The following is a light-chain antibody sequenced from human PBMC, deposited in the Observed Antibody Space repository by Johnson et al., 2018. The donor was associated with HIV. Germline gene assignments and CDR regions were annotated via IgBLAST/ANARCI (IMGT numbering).Light chain of an antibody. CDR2: ENN. V-gene: IGLV1-51*02. CDR1: SSNIGNNY. Sequence: QSVLTQPPSVSAAPGQKVTISCSGSSSNIGNNYVSWYQQVPGTAPKLLIYENNKRPSGIPDRFSGSKSGTSATLGITGLQTGDEADYYCGRWDDSLSAYVFGAGTKVTVL. J-gene: IGLJ1*01. CDR3: GRWDDSLSAYV.